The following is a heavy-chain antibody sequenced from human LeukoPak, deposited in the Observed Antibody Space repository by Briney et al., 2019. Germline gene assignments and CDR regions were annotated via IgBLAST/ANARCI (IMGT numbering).Heavy chain of an antibody. D-gene: IGHD6-6*01. CDR3: ARVGRIAARPNRLPAVANDY. V-gene: IGHV4-30-2*05. Sequence: SETLSLTCAVSGGSISSGGYSWSWMRQPPGKGLEWIGYIYYSGSTYYNPSLKSRVTISVDTSKNQFSLKLSSVTAADTAVYYCARVGRIAARPNRLPAVANDYWGQGTLVTVSS. CDR1: GGSISSGGYS. CDR2: IYYSGST. J-gene: IGHJ4*02.